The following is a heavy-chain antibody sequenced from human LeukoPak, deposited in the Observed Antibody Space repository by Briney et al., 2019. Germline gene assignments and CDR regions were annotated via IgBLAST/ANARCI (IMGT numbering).Heavy chain of an antibody. J-gene: IGHJ4*02. V-gene: IGHV1-18*01. CDR2: ISAYNGNT. Sequence: GASVKVSCKASGYTFTSYGISWVGQAPGQGLEWMGWISAYNGNTNYAQKLQGRVTMTTDTSTSTAYMELGSLRSDDTAVYYCARDRDDYPLDYWGQGTLVTVSS. CDR1: GYTFTSYG. D-gene: IGHD5-24*01. CDR3: ARDRDDYPLDY.